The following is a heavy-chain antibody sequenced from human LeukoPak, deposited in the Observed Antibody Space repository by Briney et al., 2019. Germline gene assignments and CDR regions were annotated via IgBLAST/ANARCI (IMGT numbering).Heavy chain of an antibody. CDR2: ISSSGGTI. Sequence: PGGSLRLSCIGSGFTFSHYEMNWVRQARGKGLEWVSYISSSGGTIYYADSVKGRFTISRDNAKNSLYLQVNSLRAEDTAVYYCARGFASGDYGADWGQGTLVTVSS. V-gene: IGHV3-48*03. CDR1: GFTFSHYE. J-gene: IGHJ4*02. D-gene: IGHD4-17*01. CDR3: ARGFASGDYGAD.